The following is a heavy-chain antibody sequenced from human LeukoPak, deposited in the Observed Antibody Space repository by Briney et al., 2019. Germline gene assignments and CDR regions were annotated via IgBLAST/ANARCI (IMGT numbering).Heavy chain of an antibody. V-gene: IGHV4-34*01. Sequence: SETLSLTCAVYGGSFSGYYWSWIRQPPGKGLEWIGEINHSGSTNYNPSLKSRVTISVDTSKNQFSLKLSSVTAADTAVYYCARGLTTVTTNARYYYYYYMDVWGKGTTVTVSS. J-gene: IGHJ6*03. CDR2: INHSGST. D-gene: IGHD4-11*01. CDR3: ARGLTTVTTNARYYYYYYMDV. CDR1: GGSFSGYY.